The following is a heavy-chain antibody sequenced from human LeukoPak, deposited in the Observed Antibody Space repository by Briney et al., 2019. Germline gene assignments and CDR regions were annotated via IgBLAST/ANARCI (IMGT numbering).Heavy chain of an antibody. D-gene: IGHD6-19*01. Sequence: GGSLRLSCAASGFTFSSYAMSWVRQAPGKGLEWVSAINGSGGSTYYADSVKGRFTISRDNSKNTLYLQMNSLRAEDTAVYYCARVFSSGWSSFDYWGQGTLVTVSS. CDR2: INGSGGST. J-gene: IGHJ4*02. CDR3: ARVFSSGWSSFDY. V-gene: IGHV3-23*01. CDR1: GFTFSSYA.